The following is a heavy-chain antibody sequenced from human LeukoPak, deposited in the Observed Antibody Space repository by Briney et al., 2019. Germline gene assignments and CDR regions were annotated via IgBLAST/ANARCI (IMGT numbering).Heavy chain of an antibody. J-gene: IGHJ5*02. CDR3: ARTRTGDPDWFDP. CDR1: DGSFSGYY. D-gene: IGHD7-27*01. Sequence: SSETLSLTCVVSDGSFSGYYWSWIRQPPGKGLEWIGYIYYSGSTNYNPSLKSRVTISVDTSKNQFSLKLSSVTAADTAVYYCARTRTGDPDWFDPWGQGTLVTVSS. V-gene: IGHV4-59*01. CDR2: IYYSGST.